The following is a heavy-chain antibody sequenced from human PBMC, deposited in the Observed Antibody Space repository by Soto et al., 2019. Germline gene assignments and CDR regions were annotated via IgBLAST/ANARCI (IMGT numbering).Heavy chain of an antibody. V-gene: IGHV5-51*01. J-gene: IGHJ6*02. CDR1: GYSFTSYW. Sequence: GESLKISCKGSGYSFTSYWIGWVRQMPGKGLEWMGIIYAGDSDTRYSPSFQGQVTISADKSISTAYLQWSSLKDPETEMYSCASPAVVPAAIEDYYYGMDVWGQGTTVTVSS. CDR2: IYAGDSDT. D-gene: IGHD2-2*01. CDR3: ASPAVVPAAIEDYYYGMDV.